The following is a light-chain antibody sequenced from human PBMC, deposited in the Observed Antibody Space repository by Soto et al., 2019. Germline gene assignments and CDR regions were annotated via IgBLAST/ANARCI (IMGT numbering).Light chain of an antibody. CDR2: GAS. J-gene: IGKJ4*01. Sequence: ESILTQSPDTLSLSPGERATLSCRASQTVSSNYLAWCQQRPGQAPRLLIYGASTRAAGIPDRFSGSGSGTDFTLTISRLEPEDFAVYYCQQYDNSPLTFGGGTKVDIK. CDR3: QQYDNSPLT. V-gene: IGKV3-20*01. CDR1: QTVSSNY.